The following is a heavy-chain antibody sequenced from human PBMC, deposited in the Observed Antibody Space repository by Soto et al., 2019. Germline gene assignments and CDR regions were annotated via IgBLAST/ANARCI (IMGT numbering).Heavy chain of an antibody. D-gene: IGHD3-22*01. CDR2: IIPMFGTA. CDR1: GGTFNTFA. Sequence: QVQLVQSGAEVKKPGSSVKVSCMASGGTFNTFAISWVRQAPGQRLECMGGIIPMFGTAHYAQKFQGRVTITADESTRTVYMELSSLRSEDTAVYYCARFSPPRGYYAYWGQGTPVTVSS. V-gene: IGHV1-69*01. CDR3: ARFSPPRGYYAY. J-gene: IGHJ4*02.